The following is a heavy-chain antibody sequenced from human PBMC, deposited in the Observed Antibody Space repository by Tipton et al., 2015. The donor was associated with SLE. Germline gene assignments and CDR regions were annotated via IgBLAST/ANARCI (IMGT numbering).Heavy chain of an antibody. V-gene: IGHV4-59*12. CDR2: ISFSGLT. Sequence: TLSLTCTVSGGSISGYYWGWVRQPPGKGLEWIGYISFSGLTNYNPSVRSRVTISVDTSKNQFSLKLSSVTAADTAVYYCARGRGSSSSGHYWGQGTLVPVSS. CDR3: ARGRGSSSSGHY. D-gene: IGHD6-6*01. CDR1: GGSISGYY. J-gene: IGHJ4*02.